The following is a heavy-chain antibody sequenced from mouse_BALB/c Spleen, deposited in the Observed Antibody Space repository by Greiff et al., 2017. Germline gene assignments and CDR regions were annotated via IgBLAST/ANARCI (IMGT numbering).Heavy chain of an antibody. CDR2: INSNGGST. D-gene: IGHD2-10*02. CDR1: GFTFSSYG. Sequence: EVKLVESGGGLVQPGGSLKLSCAASGFTFSSYGMSWVRQTPDKRLELVATINSNGGSTYYPDSVKGRFTISRDNAKNTLYLQMSSLKSEDTAMYYCARGEYGNYESYWGQGTLVTVSA. CDR3: ARGEYGNYESY. V-gene: IGHV5-6-3*01. J-gene: IGHJ3*01.